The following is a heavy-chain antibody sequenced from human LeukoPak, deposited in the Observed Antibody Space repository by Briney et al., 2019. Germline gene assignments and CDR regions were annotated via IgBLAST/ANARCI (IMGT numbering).Heavy chain of an antibody. D-gene: IGHD3-3*01. J-gene: IGHJ4*02. CDR1: GGSFSGYY. Sequence: SETLSLTCAVYGGSFSGYYWSWIRQPPGKGLEWIGEINHRGSTNYNPSLKSRVTISVDTSKNQFSLKLSSVTAADTAVYYCARVLTVEYYDFWSGYSAYFDYWGQGTLVTVSS. CDR3: ARVLTVEYYDFWSGYSAYFDY. CDR2: INHRGST. V-gene: IGHV4-34*01.